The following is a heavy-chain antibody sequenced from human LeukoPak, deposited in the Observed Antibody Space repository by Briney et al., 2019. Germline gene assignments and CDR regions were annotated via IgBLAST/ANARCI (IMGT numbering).Heavy chain of an antibody. V-gene: IGHV3-23*01. Sequence: GGSLRLSCAASGLTFSSYAMSWVRQAPGKGLEWDSAISGSGGSTYYADSVKGRFTISRDNSKNTLYLQMNSLRAEDTAVYYCAKDRYYYDSSGYLTPLDYWGQGTLVTVSS. CDR2: ISGSGGST. CDR1: GLTFSSYA. D-gene: IGHD3-22*01. J-gene: IGHJ4*02. CDR3: AKDRYYYDSSGYLTPLDY.